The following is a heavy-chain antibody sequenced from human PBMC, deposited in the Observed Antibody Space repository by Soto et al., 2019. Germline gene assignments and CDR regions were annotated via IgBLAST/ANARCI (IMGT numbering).Heavy chain of an antibody. CDR2: IYYSGST. D-gene: IGHD2-2*01. V-gene: IGHV4-39*01. J-gene: IGHJ6*03. CDR3: ARLSPFHCSSTSCYHYYYMDV. CDR1: GGSISTSNYY. Sequence: SETLSLTCSVSGGSISTSNYYWGWIHQPPGKGLEWIGSIYYSGSTYYNPSLKSRVTISVDTSKNQFSLRLTSVTAADTAVYYCARLSPFHCSSTSCYHYYYMDVWGKGTTVTVSS.